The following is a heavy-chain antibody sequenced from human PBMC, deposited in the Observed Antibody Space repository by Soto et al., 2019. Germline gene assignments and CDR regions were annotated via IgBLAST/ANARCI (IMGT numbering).Heavy chain of an antibody. CDR2: VGTAGDT. V-gene: IGHV3-13*01. J-gene: IGHJ3*02. Sequence: GGSLRLSCAASGFTFSHYDMHWVRQATGKGLEWVSTVGTAGDTYYPGSVKGQFTISRENDKNSLYLQMNSLRAGDTAVYYCARGRLGQRYAFDIWGLGTMVTVSS. D-gene: IGHD4-17*01. CDR1: GFTFSHYD. CDR3: ARGRLGQRYAFDI.